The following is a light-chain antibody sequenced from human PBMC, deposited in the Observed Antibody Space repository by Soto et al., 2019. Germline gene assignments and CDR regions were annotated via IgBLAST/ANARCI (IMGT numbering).Light chain of an antibody. J-gene: IGLJ1*01. CDR3: SSYTSSSTLPYV. CDR1: SSDDGGYNY. V-gene: IGLV2-14*01. CDR2: EVS. Sequence: QSALTQPASVSGSPGQSITISCTGTSSDDGGYNYVSWYQQHPGKAPKLMIYEVSNRPSGVSNRFSGSKSGNTASLTISGLQAEDEADYYCSSYTSSSTLPYVFGTGTKVTVL.